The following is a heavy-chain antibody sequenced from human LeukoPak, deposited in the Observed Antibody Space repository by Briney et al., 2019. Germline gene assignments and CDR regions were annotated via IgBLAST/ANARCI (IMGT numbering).Heavy chain of an antibody. CDR1: GGSISSGSYC. CDR2: IYTSGST. V-gene: IGHV4-61*02. Sequence: SETLSLTCTVSGGSISSGSYCWSWIRQPAGKGLEWTGRIYTSGSTNYNHSLKSRVTISVDTSKNQYSLKLSAVAAAETAVYYCARGPGLYYYSYMDVWGKGTTVTVSS. J-gene: IGHJ6*03. CDR3: ARGPGLYYYSYMDV.